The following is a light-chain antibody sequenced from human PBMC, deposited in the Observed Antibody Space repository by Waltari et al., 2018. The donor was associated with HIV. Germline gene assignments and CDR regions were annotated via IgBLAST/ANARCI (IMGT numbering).Light chain of an antibody. CDR2: RNI. Sequence: QSLLTQPPSTSVTLAHSATIPCSGSRSSTGPNYVYLSQQVPGTAPKLLIYRNIQRPSGVPARFSGSKSGTSASLAISGLRSEDEAHYHCASWDDSLGGRWVFGGGTKLTVL. V-gene: IGLV1-47*01. CDR1: RSSTGPNY. CDR3: ASWDDSLGGRWV. J-gene: IGLJ3*02.